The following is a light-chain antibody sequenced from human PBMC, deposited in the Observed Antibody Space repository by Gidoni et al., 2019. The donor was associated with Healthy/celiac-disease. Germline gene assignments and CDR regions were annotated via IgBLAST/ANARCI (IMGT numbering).Light chain of an antibody. CDR1: QSVLYSSNNKNY. Sequence: QSVLYSSNNKNYLAWYQQKPGQPPKLLIYWASTRESGVPDRFSGSGSGTDFTLTISSLQAEDVAVYYCQQYYSTPLTFXPXTKVDIK. J-gene: IGKJ3*01. V-gene: IGKV4-1*01. CDR2: WAS. CDR3: QQYYSTPLT.